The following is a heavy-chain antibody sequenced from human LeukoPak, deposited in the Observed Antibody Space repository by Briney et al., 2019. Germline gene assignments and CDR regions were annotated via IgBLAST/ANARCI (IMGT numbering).Heavy chain of an antibody. J-gene: IGHJ4*02. V-gene: IGHV3-23*01. CDR1: GFTFSTYT. Sequence: GGSLRLSCAASGFTFSTYTMAWVRQAPGGGLEGVSGISDNGGRTYYADSVKGRFATSRGDSKSTLYLQMNSLRGEDTAVYYCAKDFGRNLGGPGYWGRGTLVIVSS. D-gene: IGHD3-10*01. CDR2: ISDNGGRT. CDR3: AKDFGRNLGGPGY.